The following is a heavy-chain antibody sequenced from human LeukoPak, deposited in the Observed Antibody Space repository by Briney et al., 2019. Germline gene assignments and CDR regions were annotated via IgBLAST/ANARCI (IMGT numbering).Heavy chain of an antibody. D-gene: IGHD3-10*01. V-gene: IGHV1-69*13. CDR1: GGTFSSYA. Sequence: SVKVSCKASGGTFSSYAISWVRQAPGQGLEWMGGIIPIFGTANYAQKFQGRVTITADESTSTAYMELSSLRSEDTAVYYCAREGGSYKHFDYWGQGSLITVSS. CDR3: AREGGSYKHFDY. J-gene: IGHJ4*02. CDR2: IIPIFGTA.